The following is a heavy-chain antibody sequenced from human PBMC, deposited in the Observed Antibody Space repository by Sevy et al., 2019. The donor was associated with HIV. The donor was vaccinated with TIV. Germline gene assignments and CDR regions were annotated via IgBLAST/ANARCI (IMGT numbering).Heavy chain of an antibody. V-gene: IGHV1-18*01. Sequence: ASVKVSCKASGYTFTRYGISWVRQAPGQGLEWMGWMSAYNDYTNYVQKLQGRVTMTTDTSTSIAYLELRSLRSDDTAVYYCARDRNNYDSSGYPKGMDVWGQGTTVTVSS. CDR1: GYTFTRYG. CDR3: ARDRNNYDSSGYPKGMDV. CDR2: MSAYNDYT. J-gene: IGHJ6*02. D-gene: IGHD3-22*01.